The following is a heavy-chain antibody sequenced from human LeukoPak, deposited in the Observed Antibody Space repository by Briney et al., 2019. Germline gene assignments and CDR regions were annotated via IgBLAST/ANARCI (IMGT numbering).Heavy chain of an antibody. CDR1: GFTFSRYS. J-gene: IGHJ5*02. Sequence: GGSLRLSCAASGFTFSRYSMNWVRQAPGKGLEWVSSISSGSSFMYYADSMKGRFTISRDNAKNSLYLQMNSLRAKDTALYYCARDYYDSSGSSWFDPWGQGTLVTVSS. CDR3: ARDYYDSSGSSWFDP. CDR2: ISSGSSFM. D-gene: IGHD3-22*01. V-gene: IGHV3-21*01.